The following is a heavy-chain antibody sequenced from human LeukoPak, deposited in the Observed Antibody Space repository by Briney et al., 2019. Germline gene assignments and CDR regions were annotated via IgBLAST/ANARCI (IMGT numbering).Heavy chain of an antibody. CDR1: GFTFSTYN. V-gene: IGHV3-21*01. CDR3: ARDSRGIAAGADY. D-gene: IGHD6-13*01. Sequence: GGSLRLSCAASGFTFSTYNMNWVRQAPGKGVEWVSSISTTSSYIYYADSVKGRFTVSRDNAKNSLYLQMNSLRAEDTAVYYCARDSRGIAAGADYWGQGTLVTVSS. J-gene: IGHJ4*02. CDR2: ISTTSSYI.